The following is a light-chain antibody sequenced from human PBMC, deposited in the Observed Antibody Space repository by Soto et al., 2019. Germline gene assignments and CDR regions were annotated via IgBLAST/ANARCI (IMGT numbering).Light chain of an antibody. Sequence: IVLTQSPATLSLSPGERATLSCMASQSVSSYVAWYRQKPGQTPRLVIYDAFHRAPGVPARFSGSGSGTDLTLRSSSLESECCAVYWCHERSSEVTFGGGTKVEI. V-gene: IGKV3-11*01. J-gene: IGKJ4*01. CDR3: HERSSEVT. CDR1: QSVSSY. CDR2: DAF.